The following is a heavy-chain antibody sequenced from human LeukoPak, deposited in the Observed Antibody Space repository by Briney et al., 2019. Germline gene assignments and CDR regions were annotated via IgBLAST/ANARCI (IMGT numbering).Heavy chain of an antibody. Sequence: GGSLRLSCVASGFTLSTYWMSWVRQAPGKGLEWVANIKVDGSEKYYVDSVKGRFTISRDNAKNSLYLQMNSLRAEDTAVYYCARSARISGAPADGYWGQGTLVTVSS. J-gene: IGHJ4*02. CDR2: IKVDGSEK. CDR1: GFTLSTYW. V-gene: IGHV3-7*03. CDR3: ARSARISGAPADGY. D-gene: IGHD1-20*01.